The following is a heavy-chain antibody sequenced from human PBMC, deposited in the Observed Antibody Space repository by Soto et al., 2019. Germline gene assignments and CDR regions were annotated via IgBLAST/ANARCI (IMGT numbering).Heavy chain of an antibody. CDR2: TSYDGSNK. Sequence: QVQLVESGGGVVQPGGSLTLSCAASGFIFSNYGMHWVRQAPGKGLEWVAVTSYDGSNKYYADSVKGRFNISRDNSKNTVTQKINSLRPEVMAVYYFAKARTYCDFGGGYFDYWVQRTQVTVSS. CDR3: AKARTYCDFGGGYFDY. CDR1: GFIFSNYG. V-gene: IGHV3-30*18. D-gene: IGHD3-3*01. J-gene: IGHJ4*02.